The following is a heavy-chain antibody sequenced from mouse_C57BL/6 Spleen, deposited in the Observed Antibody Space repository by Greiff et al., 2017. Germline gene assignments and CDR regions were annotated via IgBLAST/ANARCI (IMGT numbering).Heavy chain of an antibody. J-gene: IGHJ3*01. Sequence: EVQLQQSGAELVRPRASVKLSCTASGFNIKDDYMHWVKQRPEQGLEWIGWIDPENGDTEYASKFQGKATITADTSSNTAYLQLSSLTSEDTAVYYCTTLRLPPFAYWGQGTLVTVSA. CDR3: TTLRLPPFAY. D-gene: IGHD2-2*01. V-gene: IGHV14-4*01. CDR2: IDPENGDT. CDR1: GFNIKDDY.